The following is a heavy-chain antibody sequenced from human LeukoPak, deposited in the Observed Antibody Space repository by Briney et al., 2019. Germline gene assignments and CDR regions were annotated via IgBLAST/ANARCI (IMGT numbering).Heavy chain of an antibody. CDR1: GGSISSYY. CDR3: ARVPCSSTSCYPYYYYMDV. J-gene: IGHJ6*03. Sequence: PSETLSLTCTVSGGSISSYYWSWIRQPPGKVLEWIGYIYYSGSTNYNPSLKSRVTISVDTSKNQFSLKLSSVTAADTAVYYCARVPCSSTSCYPYYYYMDVWGKGTTVTVSS. CDR2: IYYSGST. V-gene: IGHV4-59*01. D-gene: IGHD2-2*01.